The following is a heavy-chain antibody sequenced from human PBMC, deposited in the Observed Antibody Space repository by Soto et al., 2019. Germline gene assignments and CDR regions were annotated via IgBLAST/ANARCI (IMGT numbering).Heavy chain of an antibody. V-gene: IGHV3-30*03. D-gene: IGHD3-16*01. Sequence: GGSLRLSCAASGFTLSSYGMHWVRQAPGKGLEWVAVISYDGSNKYYADSVKGRFTISRDNSKNTLYLQMNSLRAEDTAVYYCARLTAYYFDYWGQGTLVTVSS. CDR3: ARLTAYYFDY. J-gene: IGHJ4*02. CDR2: ISYDGSNK. CDR1: GFTLSSYG.